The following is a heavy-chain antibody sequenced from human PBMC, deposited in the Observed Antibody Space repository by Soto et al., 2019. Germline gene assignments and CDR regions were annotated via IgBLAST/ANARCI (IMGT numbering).Heavy chain of an antibody. J-gene: IGHJ4*02. Sequence: GGSLRLSCAASGFIFENFGMSWVRQAPGKGLEWISSISGSGFKKYYADSVKGRFTISRDNSKNTLYLQMNSLRAEDTAVYYCAKDLEDSSSWYVGTYFDYWGQGTLVTVSS. V-gene: IGHV3-23*01. CDR3: AKDLEDSSSWYVGTYFDY. D-gene: IGHD6-13*01. CDR1: GFIFENFG. CDR2: ISGSGFKK.